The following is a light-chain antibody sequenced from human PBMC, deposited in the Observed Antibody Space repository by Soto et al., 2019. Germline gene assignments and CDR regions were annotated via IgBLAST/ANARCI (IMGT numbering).Light chain of an antibody. Sequence: DIQMTQSPSSVSASVGDRVTITCRASQGISTSLAWYQQKPGAAPKLLMYTASSLQDGVPSRFSGSGSGTDFTLTISSLQPEDLATYYCQQYNNYFWAFGQGSNVDI. V-gene: IGKV1D-16*01. J-gene: IGKJ1*01. CDR2: TAS. CDR1: QGISTS. CDR3: QQYNNYFWA.